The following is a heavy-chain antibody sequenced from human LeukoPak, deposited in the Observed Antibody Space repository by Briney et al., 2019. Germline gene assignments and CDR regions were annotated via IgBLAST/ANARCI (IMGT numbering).Heavy chain of an antibody. CDR3: AGTYSSGWQTYYYYGMDV. Sequence: ASVKVSCKASGYTFTSYDINWVRQATGQGLEWMGWMNPNSGNTGYAQKFQGRVTMTRNTSISTAYIELSSLRSEDTAVYYCAGTYSSGWQTYYYYGMDVWGQGTTVTVSS. D-gene: IGHD6-19*01. CDR1: GYTFTSYD. J-gene: IGHJ6*02. CDR2: MNPNSGNT. V-gene: IGHV1-8*01.